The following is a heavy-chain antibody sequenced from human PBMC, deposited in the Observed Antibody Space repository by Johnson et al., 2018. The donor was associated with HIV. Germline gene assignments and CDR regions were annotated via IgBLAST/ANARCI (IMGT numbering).Heavy chain of an antibody. CDR1: GFTFDDYA. J-gene: IGHJ3*02. CDR3: ARGESSSNSFDI. CDR2: ITWNSGSI. Sequence: EVQLVESGGGLVQPGRSLRLSCAASGFTFDDYAMHWVRLTPGKGLEWVSGITWNSGSIAYACSMKGRFTNPRDNAKNSLYLQMNSLGVEDTGVYYCARGESSSNSFDIWGQGTMVTVSS. V-gene: IGHV3-9*01. D-gene: IGHD6-6*01.